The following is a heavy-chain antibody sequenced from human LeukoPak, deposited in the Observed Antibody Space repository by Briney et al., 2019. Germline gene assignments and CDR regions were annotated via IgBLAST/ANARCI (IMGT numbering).Heavy chain of an antibody. J-gene: IGHJ4*02. V-gene: IGHV3-23*01. CDR2: ISDSGGST. D-gene: IGHD6-19*01. CDR1: GFIFSTYG. CDR3: APLSVAGREFDS. Sequence: GGSLRLSCAASGFIFSTYGMSWVRQAPGKGLEWVSSISDSGGSTYYADSVKGRFTISRDNVKNTLYLQMNSLRAEDTAVYYCAPLSVAGREFDSWGQGTLVTVSS.